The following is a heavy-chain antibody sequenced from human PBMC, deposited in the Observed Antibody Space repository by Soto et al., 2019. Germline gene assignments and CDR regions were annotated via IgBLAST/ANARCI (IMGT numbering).Heavy chain of an antibody. CDR1: GFTFSSYA. V-gene: IGHV3-23*01. Sequence: EVQLLESGGGLVQPGGSLRLSCAASGFTFSSYAMSWVRQAPGKGLEWVSAISGSGGSTYYADSVKGRFTISRDNSKNTLHLQMNSLRAEDTAVYYCANRVDTAMGGFDYWGQGTLVTVSS. CDR3: ANRVDTAMGGFDY. D-gene: IGHD5-18*01. J-gene: IGHJ4*02. CDR2: ISGSGGST.